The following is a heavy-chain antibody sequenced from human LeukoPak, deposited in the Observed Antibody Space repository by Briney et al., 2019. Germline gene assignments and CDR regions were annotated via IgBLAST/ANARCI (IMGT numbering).Heavy chain of an antibody. V-gene: IGHV5-10-1*01. CDR3: ARARAAWGRLSDFVF. CDR2: IDPSDSYT. D-gene: IGHD3-16*01. J-gene: IGHJ4*02. Sequence: GESMSLFCKGSGYSFTSYWISWVRQMPGKGLEWMGRIDPSDSYTNYSPSFQGHVTIRADKSISTAYLQWSSLKASDTAMYDCARARAAWGRLSDFVFGGRGTRVTVSS. CDR1: GYSFTSYW.